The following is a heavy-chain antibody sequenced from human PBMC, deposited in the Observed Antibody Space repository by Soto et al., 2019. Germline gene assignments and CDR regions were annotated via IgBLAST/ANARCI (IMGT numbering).Heavy chain of an antibody. V-gene: IGHV4-34*01. D-gene: IGHD6-13*01. CDR3: ARGNIAAAGQRRNNWFDP. CDR2: INHSGST. CDR1: GGSFSGYY. Sequence: PSETLSLTCAVYGGSFSGYYWSWIRQPPGKGLEWIGEINHSGSTNYNPSLKSRVTISVDTSKNQFSLKLSSVTAADTAVYYCARGNIAAAGQRRNNWFDPWGQGTLVTVSS. J-gene: IGHJ5*02.